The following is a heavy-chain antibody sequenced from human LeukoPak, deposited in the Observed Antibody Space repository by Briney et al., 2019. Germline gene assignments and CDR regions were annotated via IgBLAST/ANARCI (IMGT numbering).Heavy chain of an antibody. J-gene: IGHJ6*03. CDR3: ARDRSGYYYGSGSFCYYYYYMDV. V-gene: IGHV4-4*07. CDR2: IYTSGST. CDR1: GGSIGSYY. D-gene: IGHD3-10*01. Sequence: SETLSLTCTVSGGSIGSYYWSWIRQPAGKGLEWIGRIYTSGSTNYNPSLKSRVTMSVDTSKNQFSLKLSSVTAADTAVYYCARDRSGYYYGSGSFCYYYYYMDVWGKGTTVTISS.